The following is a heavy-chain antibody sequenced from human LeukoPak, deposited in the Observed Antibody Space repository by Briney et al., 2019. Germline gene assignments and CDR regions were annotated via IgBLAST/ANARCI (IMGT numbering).Heavy chain of an antibody. Sequence: SVKVSCKASGYTFAGYYMHWVRQAPGQGLEWMGGIIPISGTTNYAQKFQGRVTITADESTSTAYMELSSLRSEDTAMYYCATYCSSANCYIWGYYFDYWGQGTLVTVSS. V-gene: IGHV1-69*13. J-gene: IGHJ4*02. CDR1: GYTFAGYY. CDR3: ATYCSSANCYIWGYYFDY. CDR2: IIPISGTT. D-gene: IGHD2-2*01.